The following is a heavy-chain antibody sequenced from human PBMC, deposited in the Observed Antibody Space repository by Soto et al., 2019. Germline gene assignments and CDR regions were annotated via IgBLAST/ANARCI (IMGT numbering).Heavy chain of an antibody. CDR2: IWYDGSNK. D-gene: IGHD4-17*01. CDR1: GFTFSSYG. Sequence: GGSLRLSCAASGFTFSSYGMHWVRQAPGKGLEWVAVIWYDGSNKYYADSVKGRFTISRDNSKNTLYLQMNSLRTEDTAVYYCAHPRGYGVFDAYDIWGQGAMVTVSS. J-gene: IGHJ3*02. V-gene: IGHV3-33*08. CDR3: AHPRGYGVFDAYDI.